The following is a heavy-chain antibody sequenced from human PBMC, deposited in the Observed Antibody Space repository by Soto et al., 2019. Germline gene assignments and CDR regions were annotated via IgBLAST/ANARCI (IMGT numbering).Heavy chain of an antibody. CDR3: AADATAWQQMVPSDY. CDR2: IAVGSGYT. D-gene: IGHD2-8*01. V-gene: IGHV1-58*01. CDR1: GFTFTSSA. Sequence: SVKVCCKASGFTFTSSAFQWVRQARGQRLEWIGWIAVGSGYTSYAQRFQDRVTLTRDMSTATTYMELSRLTSEDTAIYYCAADATAWQQMVPSDYWGQGTLVTVSS. J-gene: IGHJ4*02.